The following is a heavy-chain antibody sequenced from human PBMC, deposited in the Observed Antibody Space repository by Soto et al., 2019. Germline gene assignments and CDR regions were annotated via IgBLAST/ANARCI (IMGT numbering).Heavy chain of an antibody. Sequence: GGTLRLSCVDSGFSFSSYWMHWVRQGPGKGLVWVARINPEGSSTNYADSAEGRFTISRDNARNTLYLQMNSLRAEDTAVYYCARSPGGYYIDWGQGTMVTVSS. CDR3: ARSPGGYYID. J-gene: IGHJ3*01. D-gene: IGHD2-15*01. V-gene: IGHV3-74*01. CDR2: INPEGSST. CDR1: GFSFSSYW.